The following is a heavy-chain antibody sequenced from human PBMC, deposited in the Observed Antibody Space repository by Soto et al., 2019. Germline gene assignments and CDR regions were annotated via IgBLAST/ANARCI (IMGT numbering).Heavy chain of an antibody. CDR2: IYTGGTT. J-gene: IGHJ4*02. CDR3: TGAGETWSSSSHEVGDY. V-gene: IGHV3-53*01. Sequence: PVGSLRLSCAASGFTVSRNYMNWVRQAPGKGLEWVSVIYTGGTTYYADSVKGRFTISRDNSKNTLYLQMSSLRAEDTAVYYCTGAGETWSSSSHEVGDYWGQGTLVTVSS. D-gene: IGHD6-6*01. CDR1: GFTVSRNY.